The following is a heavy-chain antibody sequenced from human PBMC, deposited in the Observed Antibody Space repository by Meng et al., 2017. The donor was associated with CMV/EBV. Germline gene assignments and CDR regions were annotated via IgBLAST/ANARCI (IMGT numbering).Heavy chain of an antibody. CDR2: IKQDGSEK. Sequence: GESLKISCAASGFTFSSYWMSWVRQAPGKGLEWVANIKQDGSEKYYVDSAKGRFTISRDNAKNSLYLQMNSLRAEDTAVYYCASDFWSGYSGYYYYGMDVWGQGTTVTVSS. V-gene: IGHV3-7*01. D-gene: IGHD3-3*01. J-gene: IGHJ6*02. CDR1: GFTFSSYW. CDR3: ASDFWSGYSGYYYYGMDV.